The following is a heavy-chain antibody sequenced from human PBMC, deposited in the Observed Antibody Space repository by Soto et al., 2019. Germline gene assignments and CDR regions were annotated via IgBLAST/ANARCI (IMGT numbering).Heavy chain of an antibody. J-gene: IGHJ4*02. CDR3: ASGGPGPTHHSFDY. Sequence: SETLSLTCAVYGGSFSGYYWSWIRQPPGKGLEWIGEINHSGSTNYNPSLKSRVTISVDTSKNQFSLKVSSVTAADTAVYYCASGGPGPTHHSFDYWGQGTLVTVSS. CDR1: GGSFSGYY. CDR2: INHSGST. D-gene: IGHD3-10*01. V-gene: IGHV4-34*01.